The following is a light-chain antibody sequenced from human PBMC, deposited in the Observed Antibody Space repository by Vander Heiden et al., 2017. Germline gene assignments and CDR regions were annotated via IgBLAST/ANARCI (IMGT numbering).Light chain of an antibody. CDR3: QQDNSYWLT. J-gene: IGKJ4*01. Sequence: SASVGDRVTITCRASQSISSWLAWYQQKPGKAPKLLIYKASSLESGVPSRFSGSGSGTEFTLTISSLQPDDFATYYCQQDNSYWLTFGGGTKVEIK. CDR1: QSISSW. V-gene: IGKV1-5*03. CDR2: KAS.